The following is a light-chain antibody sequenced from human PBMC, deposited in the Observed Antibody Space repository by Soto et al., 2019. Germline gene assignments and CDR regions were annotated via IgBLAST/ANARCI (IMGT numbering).Light chain of an antibody. CDR1: QSVNGSY. V-gene: IGKV3-20*01. CDR3: QHYGGSFI. CDR2: GTS. J-gene: IGKJ3*01. Sequence: ETVLTQSPGTLSLSPGERATLSCRASQSVNGSYLAWYQQKPGQAPRLLIYGTSTRATGIPARFSGSGSGTEFTLTISSLQSEDFAVYYCQHYGGSFIFGPGTKVDIK.